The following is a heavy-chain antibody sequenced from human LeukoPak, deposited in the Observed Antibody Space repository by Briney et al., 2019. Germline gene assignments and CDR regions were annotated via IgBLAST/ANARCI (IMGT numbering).Heavy chain of an antibody. V-gene: IGHV4-4*02. D-gene: IGHD3-10*01. Sequence: SETLSLTCAVSGGSISSSDWWSWVRQPPGKGLEWIGEIYHSGSTNYNPSLKNRLTISVDTSKNQFSLKLSSVTAADTAVYYCARTRYYYGSRSYGAPYYFDYWGQGTLVIVSS. CDR3: ARTRYYYGSRSYGAPYYFDY. CDR1: GGSISSSDW. J-gene: IGHJ4*02. CDR2: IYHSGST.